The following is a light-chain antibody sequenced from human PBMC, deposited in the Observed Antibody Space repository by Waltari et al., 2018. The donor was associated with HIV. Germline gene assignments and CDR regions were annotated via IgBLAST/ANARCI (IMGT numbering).Light chain of an antibody. V-gene: IGLV7-46*01. CDR3: LLSYSGARGV. CDR1: TGAVTSGHY. Sequence: QAVVTQEPSLTVSPGGTVTLTCGSSTGAVTSGHYPYWFQQKPGQAPRTLICDTSNKHSWTPARFSGSLLGGKAALTLSGAQPEEEAEYYCLLSYSGARGVFGGGTKLTVL. CDR2: DTS. J-gene: IGLJ2*01.